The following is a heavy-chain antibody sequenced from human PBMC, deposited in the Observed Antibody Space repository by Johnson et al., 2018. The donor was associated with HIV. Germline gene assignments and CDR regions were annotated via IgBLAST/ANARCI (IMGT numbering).Heavy chain of an antibody. Sequence: VQLVESGGGLVQPGESLRLSCGASGFTFDDYAMHWVRQAPGKGLEWVSGISWNSDNIAYADSVKGRFTISRDNAKNSLYLQMNRLRAEDTALYYCARDFVAFGECTAFDIWGQGTRVTVSS. J-gene: IGHJ3*02. CDR2: ISWNSDNI. V-gene: IGHV3-9*01. CDR3: ARDFVAFGECTAFDI. D-gene: IGHD3-10*01. CDR1: GFTFDDYA.